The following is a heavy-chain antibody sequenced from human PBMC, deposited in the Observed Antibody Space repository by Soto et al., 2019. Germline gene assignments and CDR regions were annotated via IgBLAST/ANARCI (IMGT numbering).Heavy chain of an antibody. Sequence: ASVKVSCTASGYSFSFYGINWVRQAPGQGLEWMGWINPSNGNTNYAQKLQGRVTMTTDTSTSTAYMELRSLRSDDTAVYYCARDRVPSESDYWGQGTLVTVSS. CDR3: ARDRVPSESDY. D-gene: IGHD3-10*01. CDR2: INPSNGNT. CDR1: GYSFSFYG. V-gene: IGHV1-18*01. J-gene: IGHJ4*02.